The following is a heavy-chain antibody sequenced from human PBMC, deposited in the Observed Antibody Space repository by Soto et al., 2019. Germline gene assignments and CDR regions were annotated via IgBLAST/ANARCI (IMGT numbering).Heavy chain of an antibody. CDR2: IHPSGGGT. CDR3: ARGGHIAVVTASFDY. D-gene: IGHD2-21*02. Sequence: QVQLVQSGAEVRKPGASVKVSCKPSGYTFNTYYLHWLRQAPGQALEWMGVIHPSGGGTTYAQKFLGSVTVTRDTSTTTVFMELSSLISDDTAVYYCARGGHIAVVTASFDYWGQGTLVTVSS. CDR1: GYTFNTYY. V-gene: IGHV1-46*02. J-gene: IGHJ4*02.